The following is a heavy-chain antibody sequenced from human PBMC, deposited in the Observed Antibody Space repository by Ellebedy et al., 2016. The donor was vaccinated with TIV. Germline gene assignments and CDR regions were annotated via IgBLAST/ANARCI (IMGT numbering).Heavy chain of an antibody. J-gene: IGHJ5*02. CDR1: ESTFTNYY. D-gene: IGHD3-16*01. V-gene: IGHV1-46*01. CDR3: ARDRITSQDTVLGT. CDR2: IDPSGYSP. Sequence: ASVKVSCXASESTFTNYYIHWVRQAPGQGLEWMGIIDPSGYSPTYAQKFQGRVTMTRDTSTSTVYMELSSLRFDDTAIYYCARDRITSQDTVLGTWGQGTLVTVSS.